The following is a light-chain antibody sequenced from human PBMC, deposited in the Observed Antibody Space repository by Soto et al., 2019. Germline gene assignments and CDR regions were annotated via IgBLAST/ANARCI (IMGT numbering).Light chain of an antibody. V-gene: IGKV1-9*01. CDR2: AAS. J-gene: IGKJ5*01. Sequence: DIQLTQSPAFLSPSIGESVTITCRTSQDISTYLAWYQLKPGKPPNLLIYAASTLASGVPSRFSATVSGTEFTLTITSLQPEDYATYYCQQLIHSPITFGQGTKVEIK. CDR1: QDISTY. CDR3: QQLIHSPIT.